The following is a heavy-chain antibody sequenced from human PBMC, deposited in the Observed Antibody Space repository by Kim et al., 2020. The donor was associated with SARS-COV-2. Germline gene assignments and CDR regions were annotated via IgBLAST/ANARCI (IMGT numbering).Heavy chain of an antibody. J-gene: IGHJ6*01. Sequence: SGPTLVNPTQTLTLTCTLPGFSLSTSGMCVSWIRQPPGKALEWLARIDWDDDKYYSISLKTRLTISKDTSKNQVVLAMTNMDPVDTATYDCARMMSHSYVKCYYYSMDVWGQRTAVTVSS. CDR2: IDWDDDK. V-gene: IGHV2-70*11. CDR1: GFSLSTSGMC. D-gene: IGHD5-18*01. CDR3: ARMMSHSYVKCYYYSMDV.